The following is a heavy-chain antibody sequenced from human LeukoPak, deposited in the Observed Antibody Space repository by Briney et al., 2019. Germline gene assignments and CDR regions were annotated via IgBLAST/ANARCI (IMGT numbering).Heavy chain of an antibody. Sequence: GGSLRLSCGASGFTFSNYAMSWVRQAPGKGLEWVANIKQDGSEKYYVDSVKGRFTISRDNAKNSLYLQMNSLRAEDTAVYYCARDRFFDYYDSSGPLRFDPWGQGTLVTVSS. D-gene: IGHD3-22*01. V-gene: IGHV3-7*01. CDR1: GFTFSNYA. CDR3: ARDRFFDYYDSSGPLRFDP. J-gene: IGHJ5*02. CDR2: IKQDGSEK.